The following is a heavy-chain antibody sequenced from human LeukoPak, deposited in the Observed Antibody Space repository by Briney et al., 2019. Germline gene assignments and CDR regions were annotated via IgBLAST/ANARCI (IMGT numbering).Heavy chain of an antibody. V-gene: IGHV3-11*01. CDR1: GFTFSDYY. D-gene: IGHD6-25*01. Sequence: PGGSLRLSCAGSGFTFSDYYMTWIRQTPGKGLEWVSYISGSGRDISYADSVKDRFTISRDNAKSSLYLQMNSLRAEDTAVYYCSRDPRLVDYWGQGTLVTVSS. J-gene: IGHJ4*02. CDR2: ISGSGRDI. CDR3: SRDPRLVDY.